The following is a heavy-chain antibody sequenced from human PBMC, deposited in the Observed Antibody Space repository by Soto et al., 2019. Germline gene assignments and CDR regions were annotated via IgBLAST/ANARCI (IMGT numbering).Heavy chain of an antibody. CDR2: INHSGST. D-gene: IGHD6-13*01. Sequence: PSETLSLTCAVYGGSFSGYYWSWIRQPPGKGLEWIGEINHSGSTNYNPSLKSRVTISVDTSKNQFSLKLSSVTAADTAVYYCATLGLKIAAAGTKYNWFDPWGQGTLVTVSS. CDR1: GGSFSGYY. CDR3: ATLGLKIAAAGTKYNWFDP. V-gene: IGHV4-34*01. J-gene: IGHJ5*02.